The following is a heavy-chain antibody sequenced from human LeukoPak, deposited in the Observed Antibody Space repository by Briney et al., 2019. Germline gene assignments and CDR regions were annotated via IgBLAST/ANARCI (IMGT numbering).Heavy chain of an antibody. CDR2: IWYDGSNK. CDR1: GFTFSSYG. V-gene: IGHV3-33*01. CDR3: ARDQSYYDTSGSGWGIDF. D-gene: IGHD3-22*01. J-gene: IGHJ4*02. Sequence: PGGSLRLSCAASGFTFSSYGMHWVRQATGKGLEWVAVIWYDGSNKYYADSVKGRFTISRDNSKNTLYLQMNSLRAEDTAVYYCARDQSYYDTSGSGWGIDFWGQGTLVTVSS.